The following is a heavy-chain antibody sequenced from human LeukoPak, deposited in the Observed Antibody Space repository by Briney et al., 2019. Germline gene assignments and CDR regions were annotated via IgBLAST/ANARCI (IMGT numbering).Heavy chain of an antibody. V-gene: IGHV3-20*04. Sequence: GGSLRLSCAASGFTFDDYGMSWVRQAPGKGLEWVSGINWNSSITNYADSVKGRFTISRDNAKNSLSLEMNSLRADDTALYYCVRGRAAPLSHWGQGTLVTVSS. CDR1: GFTFDDYG. J-gene: IGHJ4*02. CDR2: INWNSSIT. D-gene: IGHD6-13*01. CDR3: VRGRAAPLSH.